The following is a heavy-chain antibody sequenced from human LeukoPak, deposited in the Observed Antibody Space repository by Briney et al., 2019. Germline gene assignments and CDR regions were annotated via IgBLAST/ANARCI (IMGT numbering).Heavy chain of an antibody. J-gene: IGHJ4*02. CDR3: ARDVSSSWYAFDY. D-gene: IGHD6-13*01. CDR1: GLAFDDYG. CDR2: INWDGGAT. Sequence: GGSLRLSCVVSGLAFDDYGMNWVRQVPGKGLEWVSGINWDGGATHYADSVRGRFTISRDNAKNSLYLQVNSLRAEDTALYYCARDVSSSWYAFDYWGQGALVTVSS. V-gene: IGHV3-20*04.